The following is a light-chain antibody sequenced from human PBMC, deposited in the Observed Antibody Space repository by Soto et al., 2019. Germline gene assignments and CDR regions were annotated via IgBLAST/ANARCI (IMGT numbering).Light chain of an antibody. CDR1: QSVSSD. CDR2: GAS. Sequence: VVTQSPATLSVFPGETATLSCRASQSVSSDLAWYQQRPGQAPRLHIYGASTRATGIPARFRGSGSGTEFRLTISILQSEDFASYYCQQYNTWHPKMAFGRGTKVEIK. CDR3: QQYNTWHPKMA. J-gene: IGKJ1*01. V-gene: IGKV3-15*01.